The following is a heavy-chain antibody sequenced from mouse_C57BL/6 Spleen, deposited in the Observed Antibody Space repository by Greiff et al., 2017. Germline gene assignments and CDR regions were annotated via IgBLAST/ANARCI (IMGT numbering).Heavy chain of an antibody. Sequence: QVQLKESGPELVKPGASVKISCKASGYAFSSSWMNWVKQRPGKGLEWIGRIYPGDGDTNYNGKFKGKATLTADKSSSTAYMQLSSLTSEDSAVSFCARGTGTDYWGQGTTLTVSS. D-gene: IGHD4-1*01. CDR3: ARGTGTDY. CDR2: IYPGDGDT. J-gene: IGHJ2*01. V-gene: IGHV1-82*01. CDR1: GYAFSSSW.